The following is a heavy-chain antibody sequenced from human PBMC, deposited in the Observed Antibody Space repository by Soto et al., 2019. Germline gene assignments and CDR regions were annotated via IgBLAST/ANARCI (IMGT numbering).Heavy chain of an antibody. CDR1: VFTFSSYG. D-gene: IGHD5-18*01. V-gene: IGHV3-30*03. Sequence: PGGSLRLSCAASVFTFSSYGMHWVRQAPGKGLEWVAVISYDGSNKYYADSVKGRFTISRDNSKNTLYLQMNSLRAEDTAVYYCARKRLGRASWIQLWLFDYWGQGTLVTVSS. CDR3: ARKRLGRASWIQLWLFDY. J-gene: IGHJ4*02. CDR2: ISYDGSNK.